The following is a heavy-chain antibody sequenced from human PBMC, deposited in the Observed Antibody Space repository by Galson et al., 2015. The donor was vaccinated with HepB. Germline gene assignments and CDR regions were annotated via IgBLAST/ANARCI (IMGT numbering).Heavy chain of an antibody. V-gene: IGHV3-21*01. D-gene: IGHD6-19*01. J-gene: IGHJ3*02. CDR2: ISSRSDYI. Sequence: SLRLSCAASGFTFSGYAMNWVRQAPGKGLEWVSSISSRSDYIHYADSLKGRFTISRDNAKNSLYLQMNSLRAEDTAVYFCARDGIAVTGTFDGAFDIWGQGSMVTVSS. CDR3: ARDGIAVTGTFDGAFDI. CDR1: GFTFSGYA.